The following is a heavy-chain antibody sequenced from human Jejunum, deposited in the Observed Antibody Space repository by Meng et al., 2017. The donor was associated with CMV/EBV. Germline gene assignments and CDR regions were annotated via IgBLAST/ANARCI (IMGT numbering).Heavy chain of an antibody. V-gene: IGHV1-8*01. CDR3: ASHQQFCSGGSCYSLGYYYGMDV. Sequence: ITRGRQAPGKGLEWMGWMNPNNGNTGYAQKFQGRFTMTWNTSISTAYMELSSLRSEDTAIYYCASHQQFCSGGSCYSLGYYYGMDVWGQGTTVTVSS. D-gene: IGHD2-15*01. J-gene: IGHJ6*02. CDR2: MNPNNGNT.